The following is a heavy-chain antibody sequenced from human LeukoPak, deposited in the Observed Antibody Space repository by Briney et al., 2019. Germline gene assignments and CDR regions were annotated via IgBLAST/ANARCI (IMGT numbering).Heavy chain of an antibody. J-gene: IGHJ4*02. D-gene: IGHD3-10*01. CDR1: GFTFSTHW. CDR2: ISPDGSRT. Sequence: GGSLRLSRAASGFTFSTHWMHWVRQTPGKGLVWGSRISPDGSRTAYAHSVKGRFTISRDNARDTLYLQLNSLGAEDTAVYYCARVSSLWSFDYWGQGTLVTVSS. V-gene: IGHV3-74*01. CDR3: ARVSSLWSFDY.